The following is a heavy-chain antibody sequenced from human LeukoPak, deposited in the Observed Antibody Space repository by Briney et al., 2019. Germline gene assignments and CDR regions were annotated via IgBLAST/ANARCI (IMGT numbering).Heavy chain of an antibody. Sequence: GGSLRLSCAASGFTFSSYAMSWVRQAPGKGLEWVSAISGSGGSTYYADSVKGRFTIPRDNSKNTLYLQMNGLRAEDTAVYYCAKDLLDSPNGPNWFDPWGQGTLVTVSS. CDR1: GFTFSSYA. J-gene: IGHJ5*02. V-gene: IGHV3-23*01. D-gene: IGHD1-1*01. CDR2: ISGSGGST. CDR3: AKDLLDSPNGPNWFDP.